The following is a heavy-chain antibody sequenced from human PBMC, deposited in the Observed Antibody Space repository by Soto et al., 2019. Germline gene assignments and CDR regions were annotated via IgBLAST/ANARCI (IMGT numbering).Heavy chain of an antibody. CDR1: EGKSVGRGCC. CDR2: IYYSGST. J-gene: IGHJ6*02. D-gene: IGHD3-10*01. Sequence: SLRYTVAEGKSVGRGCCWSWPNKHPGKGLEWIGYIYYSGSTYYNPSLKSRVTISVDTSKNQFSLKLSSVTAADTAVYYCARTHRITMFRGVIIPDHYCYSGMAFLGQRTTV. CDR3: ARTHRITMFRGVIIPDHYCYSGMAF. V-gene: IGHV4-31*03.